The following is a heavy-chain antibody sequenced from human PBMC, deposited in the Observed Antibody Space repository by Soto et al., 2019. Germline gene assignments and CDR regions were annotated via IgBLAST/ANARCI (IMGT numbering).Heavy chain of an antibody. D-gene: IGHD6-13*01. CDR1: GFTFSDYY. J-gene: IGHJ4*02. Sequence: QVQVVESGGGLVQPGGSLTLSCAASGFTFSDYYMAWIRQAPGKGLQWVTYISNSGSTTYYADSVKGRFTVSRDNTENSLDLHMSSLRAEDTAMYFCARLYISSWYILWGQGTLVTVSS. CDR3: ARLYISSWYIL. V-gene: IGHV3-11*01. CDR2: ISNSGSTT.